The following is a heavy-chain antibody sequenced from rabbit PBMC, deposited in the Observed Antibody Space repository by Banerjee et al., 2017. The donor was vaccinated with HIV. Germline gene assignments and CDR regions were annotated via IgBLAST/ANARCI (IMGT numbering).Heavy chain of an antibody. CDR3: ARDLAGVAGWNLYL. CDR2: IYAGSSGST. CDR1: GFSFSGRYY. J-gene: IGHJ4*01. D-gene: IGHD4-1*01. Sequence: QSLEESGGDLVKPGASLTLTCTASGFSFSGRYYMCWVRQAPGKGLEWIACIYAGSSGSTYYASWAKGRFTISKTSSTTVTLQMTSLTAADTATYFCARDLAGVAGWNLYLWGPGTLVTVS. V-gene: IGHV1S40*01.